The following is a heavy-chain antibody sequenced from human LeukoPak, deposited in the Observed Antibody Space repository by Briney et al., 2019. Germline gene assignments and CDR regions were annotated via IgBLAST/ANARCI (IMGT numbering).Heavy chain of an antibody. CDR1: GGSISSYY. CDR3: ARGRRGYGDYAAPFDY. Sequence: SETLSLTCTVSGGSISSYYWSWIRQPPGKGLEWIGILYYSGSTNYNHSLKSRVTITVDTSKNQFSLNLSSVTAADTAVYYCARGRRGYGDYAAPFDYWGQGTLVTVSS. CDR2: LYYSGST. V-gene: IGHV4-59*12. J-gene: IGHJ4*02. D-gene: IGHD4-17*01.